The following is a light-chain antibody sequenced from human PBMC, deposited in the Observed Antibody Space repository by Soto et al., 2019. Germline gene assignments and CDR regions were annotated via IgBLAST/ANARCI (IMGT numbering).Light chain of an antibody. J-gene: IGLJ1*01. CDR2: EVN. CDR3: CSYGGSPPYV. V-gene: IGLV2-23*02. Sequence: QSVLTQPASVSGSPGQSITISCTGTSSNVGSYKLVSWYQQHPGKAPKFMIFEVNKRPSGVSNRFSGSKSGNTASLTISGLKVEDEADYYCCSYGGSPPYVFGTGTKVT. CDR1: SSNVGSYKL.